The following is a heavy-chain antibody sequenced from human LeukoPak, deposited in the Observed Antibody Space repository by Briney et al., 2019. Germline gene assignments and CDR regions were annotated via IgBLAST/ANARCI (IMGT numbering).Heavy chain of an antibody. CDR3: ARDSVNCSTTSCSDYLDY. CDR1: GYSISSGYY. D-gene: IGHD2-2*01. V-gene: IGHV4-38-2*02. J-gene: IGHJ4*02. Sequence: PSETLSLTCTVSGYSISSGYYWGWIRQPPGKGLEWIGYIYHSGSTYYNPSLKSRVTISLDTSKKQFSLKLSSVTAADTAVYFCARDSVNCSTTSCSDYLDYWGQGTLVTVSS. CDR2: IYHSGST.